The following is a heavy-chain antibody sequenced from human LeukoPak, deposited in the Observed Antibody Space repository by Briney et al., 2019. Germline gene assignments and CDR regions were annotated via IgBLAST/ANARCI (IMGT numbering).Heavy chain of an antibody. CDR1: GGSISSSSYY. CDR3: ARSYYYGSGFNHRGGNHGFDY. J-gene: IGHJ4*02. V-gene: IGHV4-39*07. CDR2: IYYSGST. Sequence: SETLSLTCTVSGGSISSSSYYWGWIRQPPGKGLEWIGSIYYSGSTYYNPSLKSRVTISVDTSKNQFSLKLSSVTAADPAVYYCARSYYYGSGFNHRGGNHGFDYWGQGTLVTVSS. D-gene: IGHD3-10*01.